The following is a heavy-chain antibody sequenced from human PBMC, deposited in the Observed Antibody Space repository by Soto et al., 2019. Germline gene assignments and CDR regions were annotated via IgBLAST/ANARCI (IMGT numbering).Heavy chain of an antibody. CDR2: VYHTGDT. D-gene: IGHD2-21*02. J-gene: IGHJ5*02. Sequence: SEPLSLTCGVSGGTVASSHWWSWVRQSPGGGLEWIGNVYHTGDTNLNPSLQSRVTISVDKSNNQFSLRLNSLTAADTAVYFCAREIVTAGGNNYFDPWGPGTLVTVSS. V-gene: IGHV4-4*02. CDR3: AREIVTAGGNNYFDP. CDR1: GGTVASSHW.